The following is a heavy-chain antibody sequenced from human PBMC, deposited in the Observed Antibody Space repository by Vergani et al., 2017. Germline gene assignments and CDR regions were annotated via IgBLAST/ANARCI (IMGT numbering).Heavy chain of an antibody. CDR1: GFTFTNFA. J-gene: IGHJ4*02. V-gene: IGHV3-23*01. CDR2: ISGSGGCT. CDR3: AKDNVPGYYDSSGYGDY. D-gene: IGHD3-22*01. Sequence: EVQLLESGGNLVQPGGSLRLSCAASGFTFTNFAMTWVRQAPGEGLEWVSGISGSGGCTYYADSVKGRFTIARDISKNTMFLQINNLRAEDTAVYYCAKDNVPGYYDSSGYGDYWGQGTLVTVSS.